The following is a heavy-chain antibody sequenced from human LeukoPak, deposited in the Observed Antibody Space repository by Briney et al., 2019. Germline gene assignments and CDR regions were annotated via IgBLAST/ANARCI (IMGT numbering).Heavy chain of an antibody. CDR3: ARRPAYCSGGSCYYFDY. Sequence: PSETLSLTCTVSGSSISSSSYYWGWIRQPPGKGLEWIGSIYYSGSTYYNPSLKSRVTISVDTSKNQFSLKLSSVTAADTAVYYCARRPAYCSGGSCYYFDYWGQGTLVTVSS. D-gene: IGHD2-15*01. CDR1: GSSISSSSYY. CDR2: IYYSGST. V-gene: IGHV4-39*01. J-gene: IGHJ4*02.